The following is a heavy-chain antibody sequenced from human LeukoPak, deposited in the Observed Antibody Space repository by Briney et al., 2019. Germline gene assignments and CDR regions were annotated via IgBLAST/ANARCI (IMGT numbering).Heavy chain of an antibody. D-gene: IGHD5-18*01. V-gene: IGHV3-23*01. CDR2: ISGSGGST. CDR1: GLIFSDNN. J-gene: IGHJ4*02. Sequence: GGSLRLSCAGSGLIFSDNNMSWVRQATGKGLEWVSAISGSGGSTYYADSVKGRFTIIRDNSTNTLYLQMNSLRAEDTAAYYCSTGGYSYNLLYDYWDQATLVTVSS. CDR3: STGGYSYNLLYDY.